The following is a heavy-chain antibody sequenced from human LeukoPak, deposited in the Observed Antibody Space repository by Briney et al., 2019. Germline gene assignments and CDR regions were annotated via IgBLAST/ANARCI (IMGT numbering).Heavy chain of an antibody. D-gene: IGHD5-12*01. Sequence: PGGSLRLSCAASGFTLNTYWMHWVRQAPGKGLVWVSRINGDGSSTTYADSVKGRFTTSRDNAKNTLYLQMNSLRAEDTAVYYCARGLAARGATMDVWGKGTTVTVSS. J-gene: IGHJ6*03. CDR1: GFTLNTYW. CDR2: INGDGSST. V-gene: IGHV3-74*01. CDR3: ARGLAARGATMDV.